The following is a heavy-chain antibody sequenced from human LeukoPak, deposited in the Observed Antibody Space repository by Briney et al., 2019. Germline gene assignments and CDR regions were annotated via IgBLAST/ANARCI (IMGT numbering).Heavy chain of an antibody. CDR3: AREASVMGSGYYGYNWSDP. CDR1: GYTFTSYY. J-gene: IGHJ5*02. V-gene: IGHV1-46*01. CDR2: INPSGGST. Sequence: GASVKVSCKASGYTFTSYYMHWVRQAPGQGLEWMGIINPSGGSTSYAQKFQGRVTMTRDTSTSTVYMELSSLRSEDTAVYYCAREASVMGSGYYGYNWSDPWGQGTLVTVSS. D-gene: IGHD3-3*01.